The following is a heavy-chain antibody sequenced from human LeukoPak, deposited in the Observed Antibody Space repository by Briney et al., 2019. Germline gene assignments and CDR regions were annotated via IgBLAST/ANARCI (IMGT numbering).Heavy chain of an antibody. CDR1: GFTFSSYG. Sequence: PGGSLRLSCAASGFTFSSYGMHWVRQGPGKGLEWVAVIWYDGSNKYYADSVKGRFTISRDNSKNTLYLQMNSLRAEDTAVYYCARAGYSYGLDYWGQGTLVTVSS. CDR3: ARAGYSYGLDY. J-gene: IGHJ4*02. D-gene: IGHD5-18*01. CDR2: IWYDGSNK. V-gene: IGHV3-33*01.